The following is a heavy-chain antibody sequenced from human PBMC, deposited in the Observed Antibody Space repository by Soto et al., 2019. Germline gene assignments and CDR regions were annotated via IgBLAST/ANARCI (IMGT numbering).Heavy chain of an antibody. D-gene: IGHD3-22*01. J-gene: IGHJ3*02. CDR1: GYTLTELS. Sequence: ASVKVSCKVSGYTLTELSMHWVRQAPGKGLEWVGGFDPEDGETIYAQKFQGRVTMTEDTSTDTAYMELSSLRSEDTAVYYCATIPGDYYDSSGYLDAFDIWGQGTMVTVSS. V-gene: IGHV1-24*01. CDR2: FDPEDGET. CDR3: ATIPGDYYDSSGYLDAFDI.